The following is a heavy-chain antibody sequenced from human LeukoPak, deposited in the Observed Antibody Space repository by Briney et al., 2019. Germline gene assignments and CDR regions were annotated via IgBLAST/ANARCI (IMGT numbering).Heavy chain of an antibody. CDR2: INHSGST. D-gene: IGHD6-13*01. CDR3: ARVRRSSSWYDWFDP. J-gene: IGHJ5*02. V-gene: IGHV4-34*01. Sequence: SETLSLTCAVYGGSFSGYYWSWIRQPPGKGLEWIGEINHSGSTNYNPSLKSRVTISVDTCKNQFSLKLSSVTAADTAVYYCARVRRSSSWYDWFDPWGQGTLVTVSS. CDR1: GGSFSGYY.